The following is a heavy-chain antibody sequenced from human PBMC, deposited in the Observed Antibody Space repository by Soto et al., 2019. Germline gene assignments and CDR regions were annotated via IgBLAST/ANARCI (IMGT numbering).Heavy chain of an antibody. V-gene: IGHV1-18*01. CDR3: ARGAIVVVVAATSWFDP. J-gene: IGHJ5*02. Sequence: QVQLVQSGAEVKKPGASVKVSCKASGYTFTSYGISWVRQAPGQGLEWMGWISAYNGNTNYAQKLQGRVTMTTDTSTSTAYRELRSLRSDDTAVYYCARGAIVVVVAATSWFDPWGQGTLVTVSS. CDR1: GYTFTSYG. D-gene: IGHD2-15*01. CDR2: ISAYNGNT.